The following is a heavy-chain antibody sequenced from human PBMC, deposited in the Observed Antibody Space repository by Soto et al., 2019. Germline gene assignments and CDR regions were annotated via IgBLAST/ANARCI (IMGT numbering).Heavy chain of an antibody. CDR1: GFTFSSYS. D-gene: IGHD6-6*01. V-gene: IGHV3-48*01. Sequence: EVQLVESGGGLVQPGGSLRLSCAASGFTFSSYSMNWVRQAPGKGLEWVSYISSSSSTIYYADSVKGRFTISRDNAKNSLYLQMNSLRAEDTAVYYCARDGEYSSPYGVDYWGQGTLVTVSS. CDR2: ISSSSSTI. CDR3: ARDGEYSSPYGVDY. J-gene: IGHJ4*02.